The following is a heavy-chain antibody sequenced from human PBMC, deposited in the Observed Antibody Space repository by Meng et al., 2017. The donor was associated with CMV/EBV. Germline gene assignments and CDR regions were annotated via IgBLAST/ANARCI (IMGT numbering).Heavy chain of an antibody. CDR1: GGTFSSYA. V-gene: IGHV1-69*05. J-gene: IGHJ4*02. CDR3: ARGGQVRGVNDY. CDR2: IIPIFGTA. Sequence: CKASGGTFSSYAISWVRQAPGQRLEWMGGIIPIFGTANYAQKFQGRVTITTDESTSTAYMELSSLRSEDTAVYYCARGGQVRGVNDYWGQGTLVTVSS. D-gene: IGHD3-10*01.